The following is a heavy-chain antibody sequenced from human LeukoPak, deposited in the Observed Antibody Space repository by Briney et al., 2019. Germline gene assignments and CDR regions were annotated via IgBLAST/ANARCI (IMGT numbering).Heavy chain of an antibody. CDR2: IYYIGST. J-gene: IGHJ5*02. CDR1: GDSIISYF. V-gene: IGHV4-59*01. CDR3: ARRSPSLDWFDP. D-gene: IGHD6-6*01. Sequence: PSETLSLTCTVSGDSIISYFWSWIRLPPGKGLEWIGYIYYIGSTTYNPSLKSRVTMSVDTSKSQFSLKLSSVTAADTAVYYCARRSPSLDWFDPWGQVTLVTVSS.